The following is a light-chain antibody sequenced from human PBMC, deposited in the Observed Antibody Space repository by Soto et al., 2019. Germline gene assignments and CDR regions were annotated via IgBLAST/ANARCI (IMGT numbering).Light chain of an antibody. Sequence: EIVMTQSPATLSVSPGERATLSCRASQSVVSNLAWYQQKPGQAPRLLIYGSTTRATGIPARFSASCSETEFTLTISSLQSEDFAFYYGVQYNNWPYTFGQGTKLQIK. CDR2: GST. J-gene: IGKJ2*01. CDR1: QSVVSN. CDR3: VQYNNWPYT. V-gene: IGKV3-15*01.